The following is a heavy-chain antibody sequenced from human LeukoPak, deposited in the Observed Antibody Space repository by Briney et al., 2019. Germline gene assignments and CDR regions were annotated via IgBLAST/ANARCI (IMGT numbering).Heavy chain of an antibody. CDR2: ISYDGSNK. D-gene: IGHD5-24*01. CDR3: ARARVEMATSLDY. V-gene: IGHV3-30-3*01. Sequence: PGGSLRLFCAASGFTFSSYAMHWVRQAPGKGLEWVAVISYDGSNKYYADSVKGRFTISRDNSKNTLYLQMNSLRAEDTAVYYCARARVEMATSLDYWGQGTLVTVSS. CDR1: GFTFSSYA. J-gene: IGHJ4*02.